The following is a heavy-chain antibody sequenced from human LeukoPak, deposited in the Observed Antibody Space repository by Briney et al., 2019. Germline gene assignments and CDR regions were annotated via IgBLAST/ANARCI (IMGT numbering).Heavy chain of an antibody. D-gene: IGHD2-2*01. Sequence: GASVKVSCKASGYIFANYGINWVRQAPGQGLEWMGWISLDSGNTGYAQRVQGRVTLTTDTSTSTAYMELRSLRSDDTAVYFCARVTYLRPYQLDYWGQGTLVSISS. CDR1: GYIFANYG. CDR2: ISLDSGNT. CDR3: ARVTYLRPYQLDY. J-gene: IGHJ4*02. V-gene: IGHV1-18*01.